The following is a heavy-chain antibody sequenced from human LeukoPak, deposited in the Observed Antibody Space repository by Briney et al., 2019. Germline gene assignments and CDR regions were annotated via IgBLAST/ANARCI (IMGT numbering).Heavy chain of an antibody. V-gene: IGHV3-21*03. D-gene: IGHD1-7*01. CDR2: ISSSSSYI. Sequence: PGGSLRLSCAASGFTFSSYSMNWVRQAPGKGLEWVSSISSSSSYIYYADSVKGRFTISRDNSKNTLYLQMNSLRVEDTAVYYCAKDMGERTGTTGPFDYWGQGTLVTVSS. CDR3: AKDMGERTGTTGPFDY. J-gene: IGHJ4*02. CDR1: GFTFSSYS.